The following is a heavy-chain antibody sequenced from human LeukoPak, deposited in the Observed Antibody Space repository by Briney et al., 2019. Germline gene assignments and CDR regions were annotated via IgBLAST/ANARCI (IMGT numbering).Heavy chain of an antibody. Sequence: GGSLRLSCAASGFTFSSYAMSWVRQAPGKGLEWVSAISGSGGSTYYADSVKGRFTISRDNSKNTLYLQMNSLRAEDTVVYYCARERGDYDFWSGPYGMDVWGQGTTVTVSS. CDR2: ISGSGGST. CDR3: ARERGDYDFWSGPYGMDV. CDR1: GFTFSSYA. V-gene: IGHV3-23*01. D-gene: IGHD3-3*01. J-gene: IGHJ6*02.